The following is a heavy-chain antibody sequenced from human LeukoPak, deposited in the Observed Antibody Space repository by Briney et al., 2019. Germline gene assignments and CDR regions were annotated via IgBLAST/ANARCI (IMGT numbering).Heavy chain of an antibody. CDR1: GYTFTSYG. J-gene: IGHJ4*02. CDR2: ISAYNGNT. Sequence: ASVKVSCKASGYTFTSYGISWVRQAPGQGLEWMGWISAYNGNTNYAQKLQGRVTMTTDTSTSTAYMELRSLRSDDTAVYYCAATFGYSGYDQYYFDYWGQGTLVTVSS. CDR3: AATFGYSGYDQYYFDY. D-gene: IGHD5-12*01. V-gene: IGHV1-18*01.